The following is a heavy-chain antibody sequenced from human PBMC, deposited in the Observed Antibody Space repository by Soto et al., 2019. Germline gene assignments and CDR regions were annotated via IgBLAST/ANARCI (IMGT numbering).Heavy chain of an antibody. CDR2: ISSRSDYI. Sequence: GGSLRLSCAASGFTFSLYNMNWVRPTPGKGLEWVSSISSRSDYIYYAHSVKGRFTISRDHAKNSLFLQMNSLRAGDSAFYFCARALRMPVTPTRRFDYWGQGTLGAGSS. CDR3: ARALRMPVTPTRRFDY. CDR1: GFTFSLYN. J-gene: IGHJ4*02. D-gene: IGHD2-15*01. V-gene: IGHV3-21*01.